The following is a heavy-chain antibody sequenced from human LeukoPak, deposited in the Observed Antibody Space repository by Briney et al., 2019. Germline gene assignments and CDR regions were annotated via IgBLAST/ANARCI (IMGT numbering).Heavy chain of an antibody. J-gene: IGHJ4*02. D-gene: IGHD4-17*01. CDR2: IYYSGSI. CDR3: ARVVYGDYYYDY. V-gene: IGHV4-30-4*01. Sequence: SETLSPTCTVSGGSISSGDYYWSWIRQPPGKGLEWIGYIYYSGSIYYNPSLKSRVTISVDTSKNQFSPKLSSVTAADTAVYYCARVVYGDYYYDYWGQGTLVTVSS. CDR1: GGSISSGDYY.